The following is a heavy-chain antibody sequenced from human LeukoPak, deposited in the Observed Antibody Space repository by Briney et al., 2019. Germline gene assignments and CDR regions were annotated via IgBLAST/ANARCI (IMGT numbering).Heavy chain of an antibody. CDR2: IKQDGSEK. J-gene: IGHJ4*02. CDR3: ARVGWFGELTRHPVGDS. CDR1: GFTFNSYW. V-gene: IGHV3-7*01. D-gene: IGHD3-10*01. Sequence: GGSLRLSCAASGFTFNSYWMSWVRQAPGKGLEWVANIKQDGSEKNYVDSVRGRFTISRDTAENSLYLQMNRLRDEDTAVYYCARVGWFGELTRHPVGDSWGQGTQVIVSS.